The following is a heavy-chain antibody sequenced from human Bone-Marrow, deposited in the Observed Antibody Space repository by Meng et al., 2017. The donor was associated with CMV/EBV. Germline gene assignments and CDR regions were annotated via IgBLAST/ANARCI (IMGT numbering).Heavy chain of an antibody. CDR3: ARGANQPYYYYYYYGMDV. J-gene: IGHJ6*02. D-gene: IGHD2-21*01. CDR1: GFTFSSYA. CDR2: ISYDGSNK. V-gene: IGHV3-30*04. Sequence: GGSLRLSCAASGFTFSSYAMHWVRQAPGKGLEWVSVISYDGSNKYYADSVKGRFTISRDNPKNTLYLQMNSLRAEDTAVYYCARGANQPYYYYYYYGMDVWGQGTTVTVSS.